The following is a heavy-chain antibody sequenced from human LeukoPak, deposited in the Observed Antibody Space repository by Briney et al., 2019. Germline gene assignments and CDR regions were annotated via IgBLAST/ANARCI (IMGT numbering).Heavy chain of an antibody. Sequence: KSSETLSLTCAVYGGSFSGYYWSWIRQPPGKGLEWIGEINHSGSTNYNPSLKSRVTISVDTSKNQFSLKLSSVTAADTAVYYCARGGKRNRNCSSTSCYVPYYYGMDVWGQGTTVTVSS. CDR1: GGSFSGYY. D-gene: IGHD2-2*01. CDR2: INHSGST. CDR3: ARGGKRNRNCSSTSCYVPYYYGMDV. J-gene: IGHJ6*02. V-gene: IGHV4-34*01.